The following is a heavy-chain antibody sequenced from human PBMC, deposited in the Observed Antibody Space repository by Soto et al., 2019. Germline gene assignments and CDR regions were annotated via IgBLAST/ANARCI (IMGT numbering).Heavy chain of an antibody. D-gene: IGHD1-26*01. CDR2: ISGSGGNT. CDR3: AKDLLRESYFYYGMDV. Sequence: EVQLLESGGGLVQPGGSPRVSCAASGFTFSAYAMTWVRQAPGKGLEWVSGISGSGGNTYYADSVKGRFTISRDNSENTLFLQMNSLRAEDTAVYYCAKDLLRESYFYYGMDVWGQGTTVTVSS. CDR1: GFTFSAYA. J-gene: IGHJ6*02. V-gene: IGHV3-23*01.